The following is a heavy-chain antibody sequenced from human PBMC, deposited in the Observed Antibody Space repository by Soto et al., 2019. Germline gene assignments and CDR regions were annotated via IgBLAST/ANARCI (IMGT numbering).Heavy chain of an antibody. Sequence: PGWSLRLCCALSGFRFVSYWMSWVRQAPGKGLEWLASIKDDGSERYYLDSVKGRFTISRDNAKDSLSLQMNSLRGEDTAFYYCARDVGPVTIFGEALSGYFDFWGQGTLVTVSS. CDR3: ARDVGPVTIFGEALSGYFDF. V-gene: IGHV3-7*03. CDR2: IKDDGSER. J-gene: IGHJ4*02. D-gene: IGHD3-3*01. CDR1: GFRFVSYW.